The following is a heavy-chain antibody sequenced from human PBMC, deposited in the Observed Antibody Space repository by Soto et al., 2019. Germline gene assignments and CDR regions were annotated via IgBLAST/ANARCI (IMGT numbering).Heavy chain of an antibody. D-gene: IGHD2-2*01. CDR2: IYYSGRT. V-gene: IGHV4-30-4*01. Sequence: QVQLHESGPGLVKPSQTLSLTCTVSGGSISSGDYYWNWIRQPPGKCLEWIGSIYYSGRTYYSPSLKSRVAISVGTSKNQFSLKLTSVTAADTAVYYCVRGDPGACSSTSCSDAFDLWGRGTMVAVSS. CDR1: GGSISSGDYY. CDR3: VRGDPGACSSTSCSDAFDL. J-gene: IGHJ3*01.